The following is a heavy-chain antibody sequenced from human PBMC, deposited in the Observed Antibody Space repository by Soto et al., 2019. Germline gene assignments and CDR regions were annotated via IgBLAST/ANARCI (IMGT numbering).Heavy chain of an antibody. Sequence: SETLSLTCAVSSGSISSNNWWTWVRQPPGKGLEWIGEIYHSGSSDYNPSLKSRVTISVDKSKNQFSLKLRSLTAADTAVYYCARGPDYGGPSGFWFDPWGQGTLVTVSS. CDR3: ARGPDYGGPSGFWFDP. D-gene: IGHD4-17*01. J-gene: IGHJ5*02. V-gene: IGHV4-4*02. CDR1: SGSISSNNW. CDR2: IYHSGSS.